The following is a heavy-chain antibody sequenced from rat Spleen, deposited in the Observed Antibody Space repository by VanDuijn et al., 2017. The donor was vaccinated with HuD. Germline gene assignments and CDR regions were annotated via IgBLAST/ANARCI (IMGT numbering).Heavy chain of an antibody. J-gene: IGHJ4*01. V-gene: IGHV5-29*01. D-gene: IGHD1-4*01. CDR3: ARQGGYNSYVMDA. Sequence: EVQLVESGGGLXXPGXXLKLSCXXXGFXXXDXXXAWXXXAPXXXLXXXATXXXGDSSXXXSTRYGDSVEGRFTIAKDNAKSTLSLQMDSLRSEDTDTYYCARQGGYNSYVMDAGGQGASVTVSS. CDR1: GFXXXDXX. CDR2: XXXGDSSXXXST.